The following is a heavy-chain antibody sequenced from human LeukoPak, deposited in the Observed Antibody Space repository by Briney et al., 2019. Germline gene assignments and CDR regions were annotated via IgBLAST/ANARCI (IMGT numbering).Heavy chain of an antibody. CDR2: IYYTGST. V-gene: IGHV4-59*08. Sequence: SETLSLTCTVSGGSISSYYWSWIRQPPGKGLEWIGYIYYTGSTKYNASLKSRVTISVDTSKNQFSLKLSSVTAADTALHYCARLRPSIGAAGTFDYWGQGTLVTVSS. CDR1: GGSISSYY. CDR3: ARLRPSIGAAGTFDY. D-gene: IGHD6-13*01. J-gene: IGHJ4*02.